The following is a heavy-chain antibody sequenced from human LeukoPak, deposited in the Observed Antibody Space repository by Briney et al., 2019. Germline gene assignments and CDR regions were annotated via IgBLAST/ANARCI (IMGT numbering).Heavy chain of an antibody. J-gene: IGHJ4*02. V-gene: IGHV4-59*08. CDR3: ARHGNWDSRQHYFDH. D-gene: IGHD1-7*01. CDR2: IDYSGNT. CDR1: GGSISSYY. Sequence: PSETLSLTCTVSGGSISSYYWSWIRQPPGKGLEWIAYIDYSGNTNYNPSLKSRVTISIDTSKNQFSLKLSSVTAADTAVYYCARHGNWDSRQHYFDHWGQGTLVTVSS.